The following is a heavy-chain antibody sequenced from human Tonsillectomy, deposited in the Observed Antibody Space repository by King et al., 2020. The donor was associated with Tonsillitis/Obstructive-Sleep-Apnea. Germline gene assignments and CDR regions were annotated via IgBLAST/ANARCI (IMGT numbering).Heavy chain of an antibody. CDR2: IRSKPYGGTT. J-gene: IGHJ6*03. CDR1: GFTFGDYA. CDR3: TRERGYSGYDHGYYFYMDV. Sequence: VQLVESGGGLVKPGRSLRLSCTASGFTFGDYALSWFRQAPGKGLEWVGFIRSKPYGGTTEYAASVKGRFTISRDDSKSIAYLQMNSLKTEDTAVYYCTRERGYSGYDHGYYFYMDVWGKGTTVTVSS. D-gene: IGHD5-12*01. V-gene: IGHV3-49*05.